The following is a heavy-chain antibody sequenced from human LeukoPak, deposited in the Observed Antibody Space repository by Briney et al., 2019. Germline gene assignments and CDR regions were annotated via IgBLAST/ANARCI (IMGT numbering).Heavy chain of an antibody. CDR1: GFTFSNSA. J-gene: IGHJ4*01. D-gene: IGHD6-19*01. V-gene: IGHV3-23*01. Sequence: GALRLSCAASGFTFSNSAMSWVRQAPGKGLEWVSTLSGSGITTYYADSVKGRFTISRDNSKNTLYLQMNSLRAEDTAVYYCAKGIYSSGWSYFDYWGHGTLVTVSS. CDR3: AKGIYSSGWSYFDY. CDR2: LSGSGITT.